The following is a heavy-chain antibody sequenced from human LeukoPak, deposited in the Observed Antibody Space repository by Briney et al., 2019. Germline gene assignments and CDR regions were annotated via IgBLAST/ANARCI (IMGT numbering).Heavy chain of an antibody. J-gene: IGHJ3*02. CDR1: GYTFTSYD. V-gene: IGHV1-8*01. D-gene: IGHD3-3*01. CDR3: ARGISDFWSGYYYDAFDI. Sequence: GSVKVSCKASGYTFTSYDINWVRQATGQGLEWMGWMNPNSGYTGYAQKFQGRVTLTRNTSISTAYMELSSLRSEDTAVYYCARGISDFWSGYYYDAFDIWGQGTMVTVSS. CDR2: MNPNSGYT.